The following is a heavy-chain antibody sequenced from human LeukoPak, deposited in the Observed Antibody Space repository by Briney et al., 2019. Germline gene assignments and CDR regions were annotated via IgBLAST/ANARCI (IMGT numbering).Heavy chain of an antibody. CDR2: IYYSGST. V-gene: IGHV4-59*08. CDR3: ARLPVAVAGKFFDY. Sequence: SETLSLTCTVSGGSISGYYWSWIRQPPGKGLEWIGYIYYSGSTNYNPSLKSRVTISVDTSKNQFSLKLSSVTAADTAVYYCARLPVAVAGKFFDYWGQGTLVTVSS. D-gene: IGHD6-19*01. CDR1: GGSISGYY. J-gene: IGHJ4*02.